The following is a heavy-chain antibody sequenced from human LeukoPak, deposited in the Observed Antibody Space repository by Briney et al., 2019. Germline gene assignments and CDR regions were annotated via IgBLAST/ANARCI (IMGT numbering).Heavy chain of an antibody. D-gene: IGHD2-2*01. CDR1: GGSIGSGGYY. CDR2: IYYSGST. V-gene: IGHV4-31*03. Sequence: PSETLSLTCTVSGGSIGSGGYYWSWIRQHPGKGLEWIGYIYYSGSTYYNPSLKSRVTISVDTSKNQFSLKLSSVTAADTAVYYCASSRPAAKSDPKPYYFDYWGQGTLVTVSS. J-gene: IGHJ4*02. CDR3: ASSRPAAKSDPKPYYFDY.